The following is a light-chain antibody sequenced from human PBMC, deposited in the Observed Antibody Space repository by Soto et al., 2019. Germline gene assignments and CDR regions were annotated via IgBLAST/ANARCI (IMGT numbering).Light chain of an antibody. V-gene: IGLV1-40*01. CDR2: GNS. J-gene: IGLJ2*01. CDR1: SPNIGAGYD. Sequence: QSVLTQPPSVSGATGQRVTISCTGSSPNIGAGYDVHWYQQLPGTAPKLLIYGNSNRPSGVPDRFSGSKSGTSASLAITGLQAEDEADYYCQSYDSSLSGVLFGGGTKLTVL. CDR3: QSYDSSLSGVL.